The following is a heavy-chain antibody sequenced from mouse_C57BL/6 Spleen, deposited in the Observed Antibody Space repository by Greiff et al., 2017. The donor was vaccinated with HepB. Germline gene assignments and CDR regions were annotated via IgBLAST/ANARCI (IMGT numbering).Heavy chain of an antibody. CDR3: ARRVITTVVRDWYFDV. V-gene: IGHV1-69*01. J-gene: IGHJ1*03. D-gene: IGHD1-1*01. CDR1: GYTFTSYW. Sequence: VQLQQPGAELVMPGASVKLSCKASGYTFTSYWMHWVKQRPGQGLEWIGEIDPSDSYTNYNQKFKGKSTLTVDTSSSTAYMQLSSLTSEDSAVYYCARRVITTVVRDWYFDVWGTGTTVTVSS. CDR2: IDPSDSYT.